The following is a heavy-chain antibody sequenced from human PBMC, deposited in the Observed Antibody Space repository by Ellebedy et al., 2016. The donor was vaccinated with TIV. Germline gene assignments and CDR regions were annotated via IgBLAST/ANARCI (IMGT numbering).Heavy chain of an antibody. D-gene: IGHD1-14*01. CDR1: GFSVSSNY. V-gene: IGHV3-53*01. CDR3: AKGRSGTYIHHAFDY. Sequence: GESLKISCAASGFSVSSNYMSWVRQAPGKGLEWVSIVYSNGDTYYADSVKGRFTISRDNYKNTLYLQMNSLRAEDTAIYYCAKGRSGTYIHHAFDYWGQGTLVTVSS. J-gene: IGHJ4*02. CDR2: VYSNGDT.